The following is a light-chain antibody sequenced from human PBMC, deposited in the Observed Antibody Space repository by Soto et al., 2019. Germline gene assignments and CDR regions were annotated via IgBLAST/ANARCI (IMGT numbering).Light chain of an antibody. CDR3: QQLNTYPVT. CDR1: QSISSK. V-gene: IGKV3-15*01. J-gene: IGKJ4*01. CDR2: GAS. Sequence: EIVMTQSPATLSVSPGERATLSCRASQSISSKLACYQQKPGQAPRLLIYGASTRATGIPVRFSGSGSGTHFTLVISSLQPEDFATYYCQQLNTYPVTFGGGTKVDIK.